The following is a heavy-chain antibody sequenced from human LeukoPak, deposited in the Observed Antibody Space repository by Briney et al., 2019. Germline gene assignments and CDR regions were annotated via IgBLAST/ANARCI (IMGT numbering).Heavy chain of an antibody. CDR3: ARRHTAMAPGFDY. J-gene: IGHJ4*02. V-gene: IGHV5-51*01. D-gene: IGHD5-18*01. Sequence: GESLKISCKASGYSFTSYWIAWVRQMPGKGLEWMGIIYPDDSHTIYSPSFQGQVTISADKSISTAYVQWSSLKASDTAMYYCARRHTAMAPGFDYWGQGTLVTVSS. CDR2: IYPDDSHT. CDR1: GYSFTSYW.